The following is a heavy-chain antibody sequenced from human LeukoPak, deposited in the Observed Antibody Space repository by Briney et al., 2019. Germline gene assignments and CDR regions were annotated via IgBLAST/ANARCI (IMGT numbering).Heavy chain of an antibody. D-gene: IGHD3-22*01. CDR3: ARARTLYDSSGYYYWSFDY. CDR2: IYYSGST. J-gene: IGHJ4*02. Sequence: PSETLSLTCTVSGGSISSYYWSWIRQPPGKGLEWIGYIYYSGSTNYNPSLKSRVTISVDTSKNQFSLKLSSVTAADTAVYYCARARTLYDSSGYYYWSFDYWGQGTLVTVSS. CDR1: GGSISSYY. V-gene: IGHV4-59*01.